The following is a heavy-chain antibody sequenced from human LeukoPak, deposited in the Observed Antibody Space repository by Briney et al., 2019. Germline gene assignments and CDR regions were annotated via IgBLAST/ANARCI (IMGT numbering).Heavy chain of an antibody. J-gene: IGHJ4*02. CDR1: GVSISSYY. V-gene: IGHV4-59*01. Sequence: PSETLSLTCTVSGVSISSYYWSWIRQPPGKGLEWIGYIYYSGSTNYNPSLKSRVTISVDTSKNQFSLKLSSVTAADTAVYYCARITYCGGDCYCFDYWGQGTLVTVSS. D-gene: IGHD2-21*02. CDR2: IYYSGST. CDR3: ARITYCGGDCYCFDY.